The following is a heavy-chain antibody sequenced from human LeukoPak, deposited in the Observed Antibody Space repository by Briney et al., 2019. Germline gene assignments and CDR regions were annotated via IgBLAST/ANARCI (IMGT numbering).Heavy chain of an antibody. Sequence: GGSLRLSCAASGFTFSSYWMHWVRQAPGKGLVWVSRINSDGSSTSYADSVKGRFTISRDNAKNTLYLQMNSLRAEDTAEYYCARDKSSDYYGSGSYPLNWFDPWGQGTLVTVSS. D-gene: IGHD3-10*01. CDR2: INSDGSST. V-gene: IGHV3-74*01. CDR3: ARDKSSDYYGSGSYPLNWFDP. CDR1: GFTFSSYW. J-gene: IGHJ5*02.